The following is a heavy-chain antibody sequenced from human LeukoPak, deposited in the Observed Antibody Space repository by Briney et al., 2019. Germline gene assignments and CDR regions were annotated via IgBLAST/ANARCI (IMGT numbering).Heavy chain of an antibody. V-gene: IGHV4-4*07. D-gene: IGHD3-22*01. J-gene: IGHJ3*02. CDR2: IYTSGST. CDR3: ARGHYYDSSGYYTYDAFDI. Sequence: SETLSLTCTVSGGSISSYYWSWIRQPPGKGLEWVGRIYTSGSTNYNPSLKSRVTMSVDTSTNQFSLKLSSVTAADTAVYYCARGHYYDSSGYYTYDAFDIWGQGIMVSVSS. CDR1: GGSISSYY.